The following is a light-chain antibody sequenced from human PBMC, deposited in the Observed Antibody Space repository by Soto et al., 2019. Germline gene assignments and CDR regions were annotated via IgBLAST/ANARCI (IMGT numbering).Light chain of an antibody. J-gene: IGLJ2*01. CDR3: QVWDSSSDPHVV. CDR1: NIGSLS. V-gene: IGLV3-21*04. Sequence: SYELTQSPSVSVAPGQAATITCGGNNIGSLSVHWYQQKPGQAPVMVIYSDNERPSGIPERFSGSNSGNTATLTISRVEVENEADYSCQVWDSSSDPHVVFGGGTKVTVL. CDR2: SDN.